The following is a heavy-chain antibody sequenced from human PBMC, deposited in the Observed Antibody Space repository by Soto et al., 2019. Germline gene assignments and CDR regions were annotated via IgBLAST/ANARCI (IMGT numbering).Heavy chain of an antibody. V-gene: IGHV4-59*08. CDR1: GFTFSSYA. CDR2: IYYSGST. CDR3: ARVNYIDDCGGDCYQNWFDP. J-gene: IGHJ5*02. Sequence: GSLRLSCAASGFTFSSYAMSWVRQAPGKGLEWIGYIYYSGSTNYNPSLKSRVTISVDTSKNQFSLKLSSVTAAHTAVYYCARVNYIDDCGGDCYQNWFDPWGQGTLVTVSS. D-gene: IGHD2-21*01.